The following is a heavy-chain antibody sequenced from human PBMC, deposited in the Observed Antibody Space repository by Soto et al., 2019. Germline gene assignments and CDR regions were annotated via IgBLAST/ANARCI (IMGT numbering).Heavy chain of an antibody. V-gene: IGHV3-23*01. CDR2: ISGSGFKK. CDR3: ARGAYYYDSSGRGPFDY. Sequence: LRLSCAASGFIFENFGMSWVRQAPGKGLEWISSISGSGFKKYYADSVKGRFTISRDNSKSTVYLQMNSLRAEDTAVYYYARGAYYYDSSGRGPFDYWGQGTLVTVSS. J-gene: IGHJ4*02. D-gene: IGHD3-22*01. CDR1: GFIFENFG.